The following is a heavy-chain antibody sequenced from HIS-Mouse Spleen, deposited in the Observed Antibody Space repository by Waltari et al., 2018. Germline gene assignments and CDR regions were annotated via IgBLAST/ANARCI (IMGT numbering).Heavy chain of an antibody. D-gene: IGHD6-13*01. CDR1: GGAFSSSSYY. V-gene: IGHV4-39*07. J-gene: IGHJ2*01. CDR2: IYYSGST. CDR3: AREIPYSSSWYDWYFDL. Sequence: QLQLQESGPGLVKPSETLSLTCTVSGGAFSSSSYYWGWIRHPPGKGLEWIGSIYYSGSTYYNPSLKSRVTISVDTSKNQFSLKLSSVTAADTAVYYCAREIPYSSSWYDWYFDLWGRGTLVTVSS.